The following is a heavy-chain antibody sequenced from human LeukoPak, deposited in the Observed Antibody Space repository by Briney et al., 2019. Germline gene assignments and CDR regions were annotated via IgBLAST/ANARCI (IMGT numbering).Heavy chain of an antibody. Sequence: GGSLRLSCAASGFTFSSYAMHWVRQAPGKGLEWVAVISYDGSNKYYADSVKGRFTISRDNSKNTLYLQMNSLRAEDTAVYYCAREGRELPDAFDIWGQGTMVTVSS. CDR2: ISYDGSNK. D-gene: IGHD1-26*01. CDR3: AREGRELPDAFDI. V-gene: IGHV3-30-3*01. J-gene: IGHJ3*02. CDR1: GFTFSSYA.